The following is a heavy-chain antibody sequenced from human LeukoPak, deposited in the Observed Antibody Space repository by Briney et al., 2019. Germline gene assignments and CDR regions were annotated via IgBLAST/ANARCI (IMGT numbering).Heavy chain of an antibody. CDR3: ARAYYYDSSGYSPVPDY. CDR1: GFTFSSYG. V-gene: IGHV3-33*01. CDR2: IWYDGSNK. J-gene: IGHJ4*02. Sequence: GRSLRLSCAASGFTFSSYGMHWVRQAPGKGLEWVAVIWYDGSNKYYADSVKGRFTISRDNSKSTLYLQMNSLRAEDTAVYYCARAYYYDSSGYSPVPDYWGQGTLVTVSS. D-gene: IGHD3-22*01.